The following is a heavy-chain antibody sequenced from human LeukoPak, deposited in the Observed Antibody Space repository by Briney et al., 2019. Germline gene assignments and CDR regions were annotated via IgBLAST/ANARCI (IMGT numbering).Heavy chain of an antibody. J-gene: IGHJ4*02. CDR2: NSNSGGGK. D-gene: IGHD6-13*01. V-gene: IGHV3-23*01. CDR1: GFIFSSFA. Sequence: GGSLRLSCVASGFIFSSFAMSWARLAPGKGLEWVSSNSNSGGGKHYAESVQGRFTISRDNSKNTLYLQMSSLRAEGTAIYYCARPAYSSSWYYFEYWGQGTLVTVSS. CDR3: ARPAYSSSWYYFEY.